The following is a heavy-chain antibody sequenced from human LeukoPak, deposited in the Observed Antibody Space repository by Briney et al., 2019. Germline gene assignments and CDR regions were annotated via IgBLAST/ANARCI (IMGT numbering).Heavy chain of an antibody. D-gene: IGHD3-3*01. J-gene: IGHJ4*02. CDR2: IWYDGSNK. Sequence: GGPLRLSCAASGFTFSSYGIHWGRQSPGKGLEWGAVIWYDGSNKYYADSVKGRFTISRDNSKNTLYLQMNSLRAEDTAVYYCARDLGVVTVPLYYFDYWGQGTLVTVSS. V-gene: IGHV3-33*01. CDR1: GFTFSSYG. CDR3: ARDLGVVTVPLYYFDY.